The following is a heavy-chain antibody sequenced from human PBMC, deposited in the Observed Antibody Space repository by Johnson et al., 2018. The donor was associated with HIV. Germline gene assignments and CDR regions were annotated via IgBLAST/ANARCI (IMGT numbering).Heavy chain of an antibody. Sequence: VQLVESGGGLVQPGGSLRLSCAASGFTFSSYAMHWVRQAPGKGLEWVAVVSYDGSERYYADSVKGRFTISRDSSKNTLYLQMNSLRAEDTALYYCARGYGVVIALLDAFDIWGQGTMVTVSS. V-gene: IGHV3-30*04. CDR3: ARGYGVVIALLDAFDI. CDR1: GFTFSSYA. J-gene: IGHJ3*02. CDR2: VSYDGSER. D-gene: IGHD2-21*01.